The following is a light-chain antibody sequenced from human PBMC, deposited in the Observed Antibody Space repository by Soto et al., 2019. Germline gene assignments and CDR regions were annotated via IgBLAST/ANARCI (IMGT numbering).Light chain of an antibody. CDR2: DAS. V-gene: IGKV3-11*01. CDR3: QHYVERSPIT. J-gene: IGKJ5*01. Sequence: EIVLTQSPATLSLSPGERATLSCRASQSVSRYLAWYQQKPAQAPRLLIYDASNRATGIPDRFSGSGSGTDFTLTISRLEPEDFALYYCQHYVERSPITFGQGTRLEIK. CDR1: QSVSRY.